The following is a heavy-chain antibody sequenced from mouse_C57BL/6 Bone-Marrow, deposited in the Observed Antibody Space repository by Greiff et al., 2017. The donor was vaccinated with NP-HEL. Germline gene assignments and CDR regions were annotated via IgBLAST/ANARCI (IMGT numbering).Heavy chain of an antibody. Sequence: VKLQESGAELARPGASVKLSCKASGYTFTSYGISWVKQRTGQGLEWIGEIYPRSGNTYYNEKFKGKATLTADKSSSTAYMELRSLTSEDSAVYFCARGGTTSIPFAYWGQGTLVTVSA. V-gene: IGHV1-81*01. CDR3: ARGGTTSIPFAY. CDR1: GYTFTSYG. J-gene: IGHJ3*01. CDR2: IYPRSGNT. D-gene: IGHD1-2*01.